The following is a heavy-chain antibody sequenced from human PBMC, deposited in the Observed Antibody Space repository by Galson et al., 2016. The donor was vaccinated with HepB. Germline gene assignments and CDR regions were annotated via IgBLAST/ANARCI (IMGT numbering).Heavy chain of an antibody. CDR1: GFTFGRYA. V-gene: IGHV3-21*01. J-gene: IGHJ6*02. CDR2: ISSNNYI. D-gene: IGHD2-15*01. Sequence: SLRLSCAASGFTFGRYAMSWVRQAPGKGLEWVSFISSNNYIYYADSVQGRFTISRDNAKNSLYLQIHSLSAEDTAVHYCAKDTGHCRGGVCYSPRGMDVWGQGTTVTVSS. CDR3: AKDTGHCRGGVCYSPRGMDV.